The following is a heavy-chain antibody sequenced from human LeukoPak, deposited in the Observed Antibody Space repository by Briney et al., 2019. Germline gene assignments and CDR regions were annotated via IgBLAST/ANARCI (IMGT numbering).Heavy chain of an antibody. CDR1: GGSISSYY. CDR3: ARLNGDYYAFDI. CDR2: IYYSGST. D-gene: IGHD4-17*01. Sequence: PSETLSLTCTVSGGSISSYYWSWIRQPPGKGLEWIGYIYYSGSTNYNPSLKSRVTISVDTSKNQFSLKLSSVTAADTAVYYCARLNGDYYAFDIWVQVTMVIVT. J-gene: IGHJ3*02. V-gene: IGHV4-59*08.